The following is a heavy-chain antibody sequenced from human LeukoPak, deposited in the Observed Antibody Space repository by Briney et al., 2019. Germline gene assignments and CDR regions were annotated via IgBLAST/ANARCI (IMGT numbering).Heavy chain of an antibody. CDR1: GYTFTDDY. J-gene: IGHJ4*02. V-gene: IGHV1-2*02. CDR2: INSNSGGT. D-gene: IGHD6-6*01. CDR3: ARTSIAARRADFDY. Sequence: ASVKVSCKXSGYTFTDDYIHWVRQAPGQGLEWMGWINSNSGGTSYAQKFQGRVTLTRDTPTRTAYMEPNRLTSNDTAVYYCARTSIAARRADFDYWGQGTVVTVSS.